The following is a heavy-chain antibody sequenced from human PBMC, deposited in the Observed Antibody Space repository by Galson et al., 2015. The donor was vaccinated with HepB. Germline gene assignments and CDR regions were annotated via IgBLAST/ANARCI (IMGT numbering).Heavy chain of an antibody. Sequence: SVTVSCKASGGTFSSYAISWVRQAPGQGLEWMGGIIPIFGTANYAQKFQGRVTITADKSTSTAYMELSSLRSEDTAVYYCARDLGGVIPKPTYYYYGMDVWGQGTTVTVSS. CDR3: ARDLGGVIPKPTYYYYGMDV. CDR2: IIPIFGTA. D-gene: IGHD3-16*02. CDR1: GGTFSSYA. V-gene: IGHV1-69*06. J-gene: IGHJ6*02.